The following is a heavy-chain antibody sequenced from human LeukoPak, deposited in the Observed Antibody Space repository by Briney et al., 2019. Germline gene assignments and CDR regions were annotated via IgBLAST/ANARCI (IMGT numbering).Heavy chain of an antibody. CDR2: IYYSGST. D-gene: IGHD3-10*01. CDR1: GGSISSGGYY. J-gene: IGHJ6*02. Sequence: PSQTLSLTCTVSGGSISSGGYYWSWIRQHPGKGLEWIGYIYYSGSTYYNPSLKSRVTISADSSKNQFSLKLSSVTAADTAVYYCARDRLVRGVTPTLFYYYGMDVWGQGTTVTVSS. CDR3: ARDRLVRGVTPTLFYYYGMDV. V-gene: IGHV4-31*03.